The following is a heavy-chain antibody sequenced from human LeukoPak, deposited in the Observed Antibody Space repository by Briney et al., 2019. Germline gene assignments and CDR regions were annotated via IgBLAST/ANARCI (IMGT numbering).Heavy chain of an antibody. CDR2: VKPDSGDT. Sequence: ASVKVSCKASGYTFTDYYIQWLRQAPGQGPEWMGWVKPDSGDTYHAQKLQGRFTMTRDTSISTAFMELSMLTSADTAVYYCAKHLWFGDTGYFDSWGQGTLVVVSS. CDR1: GYTFTDYY. V-gene: IGHV1-2*02. CDR3: AKHLWFGDTGYFDS. J-gene: IGHJ4*02. D-gene: IGHD3-10*01.